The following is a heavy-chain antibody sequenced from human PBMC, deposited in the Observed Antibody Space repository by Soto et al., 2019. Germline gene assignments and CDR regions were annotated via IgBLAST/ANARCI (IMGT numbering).Heavy chain of an antibody. Sequence: EVQLVQSGAEVKKPGESLRISCKGSGYSFTSYWISWVRQRPGKGLEWMGRIDPSDSYTNYSPSFQGHVTISADKSISTAYLQWSSLKASDTAMYYCARLPTYYYDSSGKAGFDYWGQGTLVTVSS. D-gene: IGHD3-22*01. CDR2: IDPSDSYT. V-gene: IGHV5-10-1*03. CDR3: ARLPTYYYDSSGKAGFDY. CDR1: GYSFTSYW. J-gene: IGHJ4*02.